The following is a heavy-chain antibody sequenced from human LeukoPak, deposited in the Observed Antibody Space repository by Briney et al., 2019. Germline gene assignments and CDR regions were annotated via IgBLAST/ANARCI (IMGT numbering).Heavy chain of an antibody. D-gene: IGHD3-22*01. CDR1: GYTFTNYW. V-gene: IGHV5-51*01. CDR3: ARRSGTYFGTTGYLYFFDY. Sequence: RGESLKISCKGSGYTFTNYWIGWVRQMPGRGLEWMGIIYPGDSDPRYSPSFQGQVTVSADKSMSTAYPQWSSLKASDTAMYYCARRSGTYFGTTGYLYFFDYWGQGTLVTVSS. J-gene: IGHJ4*02. CDR2: IYPGDSDP.